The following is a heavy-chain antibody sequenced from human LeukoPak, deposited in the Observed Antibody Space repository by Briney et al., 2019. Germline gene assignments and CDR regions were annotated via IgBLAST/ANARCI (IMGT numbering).Heavy chain of an antibody. D-gene: IGHD3-10*01. Sequence: ASVKVSCKASGYTFTSYYMHWVRQAPGQGLEWMGWINPNSGGTNYAQKFQGWVTMTRDTSISTAYMELSRLRSDDTAVYYCARGYYGSGSYYPPFDYWGQGTLVTVSS. CDR1: GYTFTSYY. CDR3: ARGYYGSGSYYPPFDY. CDR2: INPNSGGT. V-gene: IGHV1-2*04. J-gene: IGHJ4*02.